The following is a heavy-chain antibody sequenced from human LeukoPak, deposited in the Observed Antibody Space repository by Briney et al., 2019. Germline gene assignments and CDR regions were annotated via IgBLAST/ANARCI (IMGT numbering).Heavy chain of an antibody. Sequence: PGGSLRLSCAASGFAFDDYGMSWVRQAPGKGLEWVANIREDGSGKYYVNSVKGRFTISRDNAKNSLYLQMNSLRAEDTAVYYCARGQDWNHDYWGQGTLVTVSS. CDR3: ARGQDWNHDY. J-gene: IGHJ4*02. V-gene: IGHV3-7*01. CDR1: GFAFDDYG. D-gene: IGHD1-1*01. CDR2: IREDGSGK.